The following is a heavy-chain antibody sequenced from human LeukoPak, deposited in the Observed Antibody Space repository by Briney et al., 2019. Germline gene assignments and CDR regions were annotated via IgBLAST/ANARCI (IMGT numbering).Heavy chain of an antibody. CDR3: ARDVPWIQSHLDS. D-gene: IGHD5-18*01. V-gene: IGHV3-7*01. Sequence: HAGGSLRLSCETSGFTFNRFWMTWVRQAPGKGLEWVANIKQDGSEKYYVDSVKGRFTISRDNAKTSVYLQMNSLRAEDTAMYYCARDVPWIQSHLDSWGQGTLVTVSS. J-gene: IGHJ4*02. CDR2: IKQDGSEK. CDR1: GFTFNRFW.